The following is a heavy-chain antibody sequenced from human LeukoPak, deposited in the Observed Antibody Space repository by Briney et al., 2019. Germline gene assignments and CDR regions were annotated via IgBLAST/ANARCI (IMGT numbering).Heavy chain of an antibody. CDR2: INHSGST. J-gene: IGHJ4*02. V-gene: IGHV4-34*01. D-gene: IGHD6-13*01. Sequence: SEALSLTCAVYGGSFSGYYWSWIRQPPGKGLEWIGEINHSGSTNYNPSLKSRVTISVDTSKNQFSLKLSSVTAADTAVYYCATRSSGTPSYWGRGTLVTVSS. CDR1: GGSFSGYY. CDR3: ATRSSGTPSY.